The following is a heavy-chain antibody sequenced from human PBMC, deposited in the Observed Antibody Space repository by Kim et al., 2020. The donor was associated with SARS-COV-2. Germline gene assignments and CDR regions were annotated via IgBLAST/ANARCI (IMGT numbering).Heavy chain of an antibody. CDR1: GGSFSGYY. J-gene: IGHJ6*03. CDR3: ARGSLQLAYYYYYYMDV. V-gene: IGHV4-34*01. CDR2: INHSGST. D-gene: IGHD5-18*01. Sequence: SETLSLTCAVYGGSFSGYYWSWIRQPPGKGLEWIGEINHSGSTNYNPSLKSRVTISVDTSKNQFSLKLSSVTAADTAVYYCARGSLQLAYYYYYYMDVWG.